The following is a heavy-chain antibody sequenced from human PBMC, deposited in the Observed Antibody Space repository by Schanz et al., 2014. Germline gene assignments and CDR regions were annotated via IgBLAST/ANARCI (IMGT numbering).Heavy chain of an antibody. J-gene: IGHJ6*02. Sequence: VQLVESGGGLVQPGGSLRLSCAASRFTFSDYWMSWIRQAPGKGLEWVSYISSSSSYTNYADSVKGRFTISRDNAKNSLYLQMNSLRAEDTAVYYCARSYSSGWYPYYYGMDVWGQGTTVTVSS. CDR3: ARSYSSGWYPYYYGMDV. CDR1: RFTFSDYW. V-gene: IGHV3-11*06. D-gene: IGHD6-19*01. CDR2: ISSSSSYT.